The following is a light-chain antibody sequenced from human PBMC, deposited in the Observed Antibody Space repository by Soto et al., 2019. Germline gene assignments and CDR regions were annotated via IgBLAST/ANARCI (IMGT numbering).Light chain of an antibody. CDR2: GNS. CDR1: SSNIGAGYD. V-gene: IGLV1-40*01. CDR3: SSYSSISTPWI. J-gene: IGLJ2*01. Sequence: QSVLTQPPSVSGAPGQRVTISCTGSSSNIGAGYDVHWYQQLPGTAPKLLIYGNSNRPSGVPDRFSGSKSGTSASLAITGLQAEDEADYFCSSYSSISTPWIFGGGTKLTVL.